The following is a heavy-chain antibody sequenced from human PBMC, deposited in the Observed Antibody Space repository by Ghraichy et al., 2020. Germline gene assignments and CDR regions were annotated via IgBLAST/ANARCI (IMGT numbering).Heavy chain of an antibody. J-gene: IGHJ4*02. CDR2: IYYSGST. CDR1: GGSISSSSYY. CDR3: ARCGSDTYYDFWSGYPHTAYFDY. Sequence: SETLSLTCTVSGGSISSSSYYWGWIRQPPGKGLEWIGSIYYSGSTYYNPSLKSRVTISVDTSKNQFSLKLSSVTAADTAVYYCARCGSDTYYDFWSGYPHTAYFDYWGQGTLVTVSS. D-gene: IGHD3-3*01. V-gene: IGHV4-39*01.